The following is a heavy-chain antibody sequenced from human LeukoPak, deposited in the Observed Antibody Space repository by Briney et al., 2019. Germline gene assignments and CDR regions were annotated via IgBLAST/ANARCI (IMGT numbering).Heavy chain of an antibody. D-gene: IGHD5-18*01. CDR1: GGSISSYY. V-gene: IGHV4-59*01. J-gene: IGHJ6*03. Sequence: PSETLSLTCTVSGGSISSYYWSWIRQPPGKGLEWVGYIYYSGSTNYNPSLKSRVTISVDTSKNQFSLKLSSATAADTAVYYCARVGGYSYGPQYYYYYYYYMDVWGKGTTVTVSS. CDR3: ARVGGYSYGPQYYYYYYYYMDV. CDR2: IYYSGST.